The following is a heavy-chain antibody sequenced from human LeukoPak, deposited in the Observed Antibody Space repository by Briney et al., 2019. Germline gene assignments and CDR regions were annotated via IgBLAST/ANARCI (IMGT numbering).Heavy chain of an antibody. CDR1: GFTFSSYV. Sequence: GGSLRLSCAASGFTFSSYVMSWVRQAPGKGLEWVSAISGSGGSTYYADSVKGRFTISRDNSKNTLYLQMNSLRAEDTAVYYCAKDRVGTYSPLFFDYWGQGTLVTVSS. J-gene: IGHJ4*02. CDR3: AKDRVGTYSPLFFDY. CDR2: ISGSGGST. V-gene: IGHV3-23*01. D-gene: IGHD1-26*01.